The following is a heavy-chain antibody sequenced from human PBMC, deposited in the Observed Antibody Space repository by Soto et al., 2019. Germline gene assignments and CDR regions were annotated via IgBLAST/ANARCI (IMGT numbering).Heavy chain of an antibody. CDR2: INRIGSA. V-gene: IGHV4-34*01. Sequence: QVQLQQWGDGLLKPSETLSLTCAVYGGSFSSYYWNWIRQSPGKGLEWIGDINRIGSANYNPSLTGRGTMSVDTSKNQFYLSLTSVTAADTAMYYCARGGVDMIRGITGKRTWLDPWGQGTLVIVS. CDR1: GGSFSSYY. J-gene: IGHJ5*02. CDR3: ARGGVDMIRGITGKRTWLDP. D-gene: IGHD3-10*01.